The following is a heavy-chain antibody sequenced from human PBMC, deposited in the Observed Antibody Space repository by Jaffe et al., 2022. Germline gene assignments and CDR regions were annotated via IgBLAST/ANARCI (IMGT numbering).Heavy chain of an antibody. V-gene: IGHV3-43*01. CDR3: AKEGTPVGWYSLDY. J-gene: IGHJ4*02. Sequence: EVQLVESGGVVVQPGGSLRLSCAASGFTFDDYTMHWVRQAPGKGLEWVSLISWDGGSTYYADSVKGRFTISRDNSKNSLYLQMNSLRTEDTALYYCAKEGTPVGWYSLDYWGQGTLVTVSS. CDR2: ISWDGGST. D-gene: IGHD6-19*01. CDR1: GFTFDDYT.